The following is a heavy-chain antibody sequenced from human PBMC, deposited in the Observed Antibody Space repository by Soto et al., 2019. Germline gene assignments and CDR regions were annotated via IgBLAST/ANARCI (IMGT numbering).Heavy chain of an antibody. D-gene: IGHD5-12*01. CDR3: AKWDGYGDS. Sequence: EVQVLESGGGLVQPGGSLRLSCEAFGFTFSTNSMAWVRQTPGKGLEWVSGLSVGGDRTFYLESVKGRFTISSDTSKNVVYLQVNSLRADDTAVYFCAKWDGYGDSWGQGTLVTVSS. J-gene: IGHJ5*01. V-gene: IGHV3-23*01. CDR2: LSVGGDRT. CDR1: GFTFSTNS.